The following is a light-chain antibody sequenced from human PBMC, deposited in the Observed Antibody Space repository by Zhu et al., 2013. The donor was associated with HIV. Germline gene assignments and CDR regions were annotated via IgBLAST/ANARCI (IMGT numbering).Light chain of an antibody. CDR1: QSVGTY. J-gene: IGKJ5*01. V-gene: IGKV3-20*01. CDR3: QQYGGSPQIT. CDR2: GAS. Sequence: EIVLSQSPATLSLSPGERATLSCRASQSVGTYVAWYQHKPGQAPRLLIYGASTRATGIPDRFSGSGSGTDFTLTISRLEPEDFAVYYCQQYGGSPQITFGQGTRLEVK.